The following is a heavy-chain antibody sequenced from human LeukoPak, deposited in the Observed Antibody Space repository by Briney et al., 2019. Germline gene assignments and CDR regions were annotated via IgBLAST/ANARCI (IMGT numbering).Heavy chain of an antibody. J-gene: IGHJ4*02. Sequence: SETLSLTCTVPGGSISGYYWTWIRQPPGKGLEWIGYIYTSGSTNYNPSLKSRVTISVDTSKNQFSLRLNSVTAADTAVYYCARRSSSGYFDYWGQGTLVTVSS. V-gene: IGHV4-4*09. CDR1: GGSISGYY. D-gene: IGHD6-6*01. CDR3: ARRSSSGYFDY. CDR2: IYTSGST.